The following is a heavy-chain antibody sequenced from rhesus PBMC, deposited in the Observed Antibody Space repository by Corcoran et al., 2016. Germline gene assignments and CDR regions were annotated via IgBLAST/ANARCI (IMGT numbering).Heavy chain of an antibody. V-gene: IGHV4-160*01. CDR2: FYGSGGGP. CDR1: GGSISSNY. J-gene: IGHJ6*01. CDR3: AGSWNYIVIGLDS. Sequence: QVQLQESGPGLVKPSETLSLTCAVSGGSISSNYWSWSRQPPGKGLEWIGRFYGSGGGPASNPSLKRRVTISTDTSKNQFSLKLSSVTAADPAVYYCAGSWNYIVIGLDSWGQGVVVTVSS. D-gene: IGHD1-1*01.